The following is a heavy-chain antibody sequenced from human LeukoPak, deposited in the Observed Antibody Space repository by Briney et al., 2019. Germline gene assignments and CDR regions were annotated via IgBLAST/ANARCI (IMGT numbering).Heavy chain of an antibody. J-gene: IGHJ4*02. CDR2: INPNSGGT. CDR1: GYTFTDYY. CDR3: ARKSAARRTSEFDY. D-gene: IGHD6-6*01. V-gene: IGHV1-2*02. Sequence: ASVKVSCKASGYTFTDYYMNWVRQAPGQGLEWMGWINPNSGGTNYAQKFQGRVTMTRDTSISTAYMELSRLRSDDTVVYYCARKSAARRTSEFDYWGQGTLVTVSS.